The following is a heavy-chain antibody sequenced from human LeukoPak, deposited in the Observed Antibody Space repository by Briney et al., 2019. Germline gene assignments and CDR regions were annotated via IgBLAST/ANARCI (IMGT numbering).Heavy chain of an antibody. V-gene: IGHV3-48*04. CDR3: ARSLGLVGATISDIFDY. J-gene: IGHJ4*02. CDR1: GFTVSSNY. Sequence: GGFLRLSCAASGFTVSSNYMSWVRQAPGKGLEWVSYISSSSSTIYYADSVKGRFTISRDNAKNSLYLQMNSLRAEDTAVYYCARSLGLVGATISDIFDYWGQGTLVTVSS. D-gene: IGHD1-26*01. CDR2: ISSSSSTI.